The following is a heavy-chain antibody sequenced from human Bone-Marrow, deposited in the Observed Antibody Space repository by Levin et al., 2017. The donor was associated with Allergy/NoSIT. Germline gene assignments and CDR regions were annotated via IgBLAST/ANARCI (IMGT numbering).Heavy chain of an antibody. CDR1: GYRFIDYY. J-gene: IGHJ4*02. D-gene: IGHD6-19*01. CDR3: ARSDNIAVAGAFLAVRVDYFDY. CDR2: ISPSGGRT. V-gene: IGHV1-46*01. Sequence: GESLKISCKASGYRFIDYYIHWIRQAPGQGPEWMGKISPSGGRTTYAQKVQNRVSMTTDTSPSAVYMELSSLRSEDTAVYYCARSDNIAVAGAFLAVRVDYFDYWGQGTLVTVSS.